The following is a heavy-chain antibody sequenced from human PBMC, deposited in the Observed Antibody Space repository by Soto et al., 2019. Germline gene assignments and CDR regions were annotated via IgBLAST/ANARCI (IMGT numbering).Heavy chain of an antibody. CDR3: ARVSEGGSYYGGLDY. J-gene: IGHJ4*02. V-gene: IGHV3-33*01. D-gene: IGHD1-26*01. CDR1: GFTFSSYG. CDR2: IWYDGSNK. Sequence: QVQLVESGGGVVQPGRSLRLSCAASGFTFSSYGMHWVRQAPGKGLEWVAVIWYDGSNKYYADSVKGRFTISRVNSKNTLYLQMNSLRAEDTAVYYCARVSEGGSYYGGLDYWGQGTLVTVSS.